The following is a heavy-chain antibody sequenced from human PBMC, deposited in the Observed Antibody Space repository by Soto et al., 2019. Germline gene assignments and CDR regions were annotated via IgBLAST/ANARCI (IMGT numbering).Heavy chain of an antibody. V-gene: IGHV3-49*03. CDR3: TRVGAGYISGMDC. J-gene: IGHJ4*02. D-gene: IGHD3-10*01. CDR1: GFTFGDYF. CDR2: IRSESYGGTT. Sequence: EVQLVESGGGLVQPGRSLRLSCTGSGFTFGDYFMNWIRQAPGKGLEWVGFIRSESYGGTTEYAASVKGSVTISRDDSKSIAYLQINSLKTENTAVYYCTRVGAGYISGMDCWGQGTLVSVSS.